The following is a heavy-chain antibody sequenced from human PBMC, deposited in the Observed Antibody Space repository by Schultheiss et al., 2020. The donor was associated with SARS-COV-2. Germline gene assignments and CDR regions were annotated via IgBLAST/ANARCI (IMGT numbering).Heavy chain of an antibody. CDR3: AKQGRTIFGVVPFKYGMDV. CDR1: GFTFGDYT. D-gene: IGHD3-3*01. Sequence: GGSLRLSCSVSGFTFGDYTLNWVRRAPGKGLEWVAVISYDGSNKYYADSVKGRFTISRDNSKNTLYLQMNSLRAEDTAVYYCAKQGRTIFGVVPFKYGMDVWGQGTTVTVSS. CDR2: ISYDGSNK. J-gene: IGHJ6*02. V-gene: IGHV3-30*18.